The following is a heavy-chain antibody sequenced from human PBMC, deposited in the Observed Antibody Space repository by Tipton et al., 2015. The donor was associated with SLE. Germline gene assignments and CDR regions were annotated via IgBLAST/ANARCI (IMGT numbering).Heavy chain of an antibody. CDR3: ARVGDYYFDMDV. V-gene: IGHV3-21*01. CDR2: ITSRSSYI. J-gene: IGHJ6*03. Sequence: SLRLSCAASGLSFSSYSMNWVRQAPGKGQEWVSFITSRSSYIYYSDSIKGRFTISRDNAKNSLYLQLNSLRVEDTAVYFCARVGDYYFDMDVWGKGTSVTVSS. CDR1: GLSFSSYS.